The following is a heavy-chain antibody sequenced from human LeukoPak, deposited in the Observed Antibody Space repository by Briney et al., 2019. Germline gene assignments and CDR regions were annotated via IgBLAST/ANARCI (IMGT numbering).Heavy chain of an antibody. V-gene: IGHV2-5*02. CDR3: ARSFSTDWSIDY. CDR2: IYWDDDK. D-gene: IGHD3-9*01. Sequence: SGPTLVKPXQTLTLTCTFSGFSLSTSGVHVGRIRQPPGKALEWLALIYWDDDKRYSPSLKSRLTITKDTSKKQVVLTITNMDPVDTATYYCARSFSTDWSIDYWGQGTLVTVSS. CDR1: GFSLSTSGVH. J-gene: IGHJ4*02.